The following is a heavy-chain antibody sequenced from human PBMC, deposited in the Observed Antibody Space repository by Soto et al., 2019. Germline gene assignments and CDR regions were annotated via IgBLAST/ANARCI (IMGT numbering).Heavy chain of an antibody. Sequence: RASVKVSCKASGYTFTSYYMHWVRQAPGQGLEWMGIINPSGGSTSYAQKFQGRVTMTRDTSTSTVYMELSSLRSEDTAVYYCARAVQPSTNYYYYGMDVWGQGTTVTVSS. V-gene: IGHV1-46*01. D-gene: IGHD5-18*01. CDR2: INPSGGST. J-gene: IGHJ6*02. CDR1: GYTFTSYY. CDR3: ARAVQPSTNYYYYGMDV.